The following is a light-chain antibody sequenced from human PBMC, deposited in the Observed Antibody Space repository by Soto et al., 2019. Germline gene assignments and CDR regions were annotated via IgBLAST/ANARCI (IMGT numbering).Light chain of an antibody. CDR3: SSYTSSSTYV. V-gene: IGLV2-14*01. CDR1: SSDVGGYNY. J-gene: IGLJ1*01. Sequence: QSALTQPASVSGSPGQSITISCTGTSSDVGGYNYVSWYQQHPGKAPKLMIYEVSNRPSGVPNRFSGSKSGNTASLTISGLQAEDEANFYCSSYTSSSTYVFGTGTKVTAL. CDR2: EVS.